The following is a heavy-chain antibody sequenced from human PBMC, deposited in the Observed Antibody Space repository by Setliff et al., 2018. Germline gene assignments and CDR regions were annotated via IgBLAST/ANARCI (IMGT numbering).Heavy chain of an antibody. V-gene: IGHV3-11*01. D-gene: IGHD2-2*01. CDR3: AKDRWGYADP. Sequence: PGGSLRLSCAVSGFTFSDYYMMWIRQAPGRGLEWVSYISSSSHIISYADSVKGRFTVSRDNAMDTLFLQMNGLTTDDTAKYFCAKDRWGYADPWGQGTLVTVSS. CDR2: ISSSSHII. J-gene: IGHJ5*02. CDR1: GFTFSDYY.